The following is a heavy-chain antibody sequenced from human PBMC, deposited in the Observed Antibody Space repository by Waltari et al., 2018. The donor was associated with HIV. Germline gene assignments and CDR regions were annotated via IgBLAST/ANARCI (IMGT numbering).Heavy chain of an antibody. J-gene: IGHJ4*02. CDR3: AKVYDY. V-gene: IGHV3-23*01. CDR2: SGVNEGSA. CDR1: GFMFSSFG. Sequence: EAHLLESGGGLVQPGGSLRLSCAASGFMFSSFGMSWVRQAQGKGLGWVSGSGVNEGSAYYADSGKGRFTTSRDNSKSTLYLQMNSLRVEDTAIDYCAKVYDYWGQGTLVTVSS.